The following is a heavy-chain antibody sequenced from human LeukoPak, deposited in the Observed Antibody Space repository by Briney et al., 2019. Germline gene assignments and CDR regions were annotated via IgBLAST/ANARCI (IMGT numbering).Heavy chain of an antibody. V-gene: IGHV3-49*04. CDR1: GFTFGDYV. J-gene: IGHJ4*02. CDR3: LGSGWGIYYFDY. Sequence: PGRSLRLSCTASGFTFGDYVMSWVRQAPGKGLEWVGFIRNKPYGETIEYAASVKGRFIISRDDSKSIAYLQMNSLKTEDTAVYYCLGSGWGIYYFDYWGQGTLVTVSS. CDR2: IRNKPYGETI. D-gene: IGHD6-19*01.